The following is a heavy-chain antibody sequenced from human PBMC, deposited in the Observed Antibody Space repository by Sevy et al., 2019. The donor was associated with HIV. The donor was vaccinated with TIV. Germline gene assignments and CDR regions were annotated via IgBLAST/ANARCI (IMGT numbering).Heavy chain of an antibody. CDR1: GFTFSSYW. V-gene: IGHV3-74*01. J-gene: IGHJ4*02. CDR2: VNSDGSST. Sequence: GGSLRLSCSASGFTFSSYWMHWVRQAPGKGLVWVSGVNSDGSSTNYADSVKGRFTSSRDSAKNTLYLQMNSLRAEDTAVYFCVAANTWEDYWGQGTLVTVSS. CDR3: VAANTWEDY. D-gene: IGHD1-26*01.